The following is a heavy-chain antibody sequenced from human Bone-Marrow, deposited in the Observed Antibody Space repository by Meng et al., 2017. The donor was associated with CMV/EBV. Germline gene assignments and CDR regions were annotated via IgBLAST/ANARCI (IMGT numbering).Heavy chain of an antibody. CDR2: INPSGGST. D-gene: IGHD6-13*01. V-gene: IGHV1-46*01. Sequence: ASVKVSCKASGYTFTSYGISWVRQAPGQGLEWMGIINPSGGSTSYAQKFQGRVTMTRDTSTSTVYMELSSPRSEDTAVYYCARLAAAGTPNDYWGQGTLVTVSS. CDR1: GYTFTSYG. J-gene: IGHJ4*02. CDR3: ARLAAAGTPNDY.